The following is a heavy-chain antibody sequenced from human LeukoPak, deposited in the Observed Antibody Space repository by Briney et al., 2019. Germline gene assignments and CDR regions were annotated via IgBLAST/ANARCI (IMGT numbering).Heavy chain of an antibody. J-gene: IGHJ3*02. CDR1: GFTFSSHG. D-gene: IGHD3-22*01. CDR2: ITRSSYI. Sequence: PGGSLRLSCAASGFTFSSHGMNWVRQAPGKGLEWVSSITRSSYIYYADSVKGRFTISRDNAKNSLYLQMNSLRAEDTAVYYCAGYASSGRRDALDIWGQGTMVTVSS. V-gene: IGHV3-21*01. CDR3: AGYASSGRRDALDI.